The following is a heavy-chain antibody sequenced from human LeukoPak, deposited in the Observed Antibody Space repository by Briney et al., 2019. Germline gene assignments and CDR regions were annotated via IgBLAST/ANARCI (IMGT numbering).Heavy chain of an antibody. CDR2: IWYDGSNK. J-gene: IGHJ5*02. V-gene: IGHV3-33*01. CDR3: ARDGRIAARRVNWFDP. CDR1: GFTFSSYG. Sequence: PGGSLRLSCAASGFTFSSYGMLWVRQAPGKGLEWVAVIWYDGSNKYYADSVKGRFTISRDNSKNTLYLQMNSLRAEDTAVYYCARDGRIAARRVNWFDPWGQGTLVTVSS. D-gene: IGHD6-6*01.